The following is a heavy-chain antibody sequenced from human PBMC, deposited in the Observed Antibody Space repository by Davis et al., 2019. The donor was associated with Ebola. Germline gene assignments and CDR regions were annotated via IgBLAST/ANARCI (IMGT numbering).Heavy chain of an antibody. CDR1: GGSISSYY. CDR2: IYYSGST. CDR3: ARESGYEGFDY. Sequence: MPSETLSLTCTVSGGSISSYYWSWIRQPPGKGLEWIGYIYYSGSTNYNPSLKSRVTISVDTSKNQLSLKLSSVTAADTAVYYCARESGYEGFDYWGQGTQVTVSA. J-gene: IGHJ4*02. V-gene: IGHV4-59*01. D-gene: IGHD5-12*01.